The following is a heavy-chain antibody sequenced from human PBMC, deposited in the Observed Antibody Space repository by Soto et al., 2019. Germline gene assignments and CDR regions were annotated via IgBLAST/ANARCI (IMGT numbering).Heavy chain of an antibody. Sequence: VVSRRVSCGGSGFTSNNYAINWIRQAPGKGLEWVSGNSASGRHTFYADSVKGRFSVSRDNSKNTLYLQMNSLRAEDTAVYYCAKPDLGYSYGYAFDIWGQGIMVTVSS. V-gene: IGHV3-23*01. J-gene: IGHJ3*02. D-gene: IGHD5-18*01. CDR3: AKPDLGYSYGYAFDI. CDR2: NSASGRHT. CDR1: GFTSNNYA.